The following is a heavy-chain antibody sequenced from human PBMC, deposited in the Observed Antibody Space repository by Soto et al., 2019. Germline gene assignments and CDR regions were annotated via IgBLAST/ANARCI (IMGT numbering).Heavy chain of an antibody. Sequence: GGSLRLSCAASGFTFSSYAMHWVRQAPGKGLEWVAVISYDGSNKYYADSVKGRFTISRDNSKNTLYLQMNSLRAEDTAVYYCARAFLPGSRDGYKTYDAFAIWGQGTMVTVSS. D-gene: IGHD5-12*01. CDR1: GFTFSSYA. CDR2: ISYDGSNK. J-gene: IGHJ3*02. CDR3: ARAFLPGSRDGYKTYDAFAI. V-gene: IGHV3-30-3*01.